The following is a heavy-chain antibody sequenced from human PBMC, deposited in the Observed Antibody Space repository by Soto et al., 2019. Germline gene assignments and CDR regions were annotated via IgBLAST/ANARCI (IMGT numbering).Heavy chain of an antibody. CDR3: ANHEPIAAIDY. CDR2: IWYDGSNK. V-gene: IGHV3-33*06. CDR1: GFTFSSYG. J-gene: IGHJ4*02. Sequence: GGSLRLSCAASGFTFSSYGMHWVRQAPGKGLEWVAVIWYDGSNKDYADSVKGRFTISRDNSKSMLYLQMNSLRAEDTAVYYCANHEPIAAIDYWGQGTLVTVSS. D-gene: IGHD6-13*01.